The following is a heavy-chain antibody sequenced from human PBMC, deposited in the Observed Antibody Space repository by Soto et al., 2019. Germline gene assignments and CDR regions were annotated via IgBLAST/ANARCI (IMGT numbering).Heavy chain of an antibody. J-gene: IGHJ4*02. CDR1: GATISSWY. D-gene: IGHD1-26*01. CDR2: IYYSGST. CDR3: ARRYGSAIDY. V-gene: IGHV4-59*08. Sequence: PSETPSLTCTVSGATISSWYWSWIRQPPEKGLKWIGYIYYSGSTNCIPSLKRRVTISVDTSKNQFSLKLSSVTAAYTAVYYCARRYGSAIDYWGQGTLVTVSS.